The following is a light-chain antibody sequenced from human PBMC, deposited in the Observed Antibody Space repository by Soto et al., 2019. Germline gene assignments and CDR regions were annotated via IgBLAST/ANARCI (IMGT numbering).Light chain of an antibody. J-gene: IGKJ3*01. V-gene: IGKV3-20*01. CDR1: QSVNLN. CDR2: GAS. Sequence: EIMMTQSPGTLSVSPGEGATLSCTASQSVNLNLAWYQQKPGQPPRLLLYGASTRATGIPVRFRGSGSGTDFTLTISRLEPEDFAVYYCQQYGSSPGLFTFGPGTKVDIK. CDR3: QQYGSSPGLFT.